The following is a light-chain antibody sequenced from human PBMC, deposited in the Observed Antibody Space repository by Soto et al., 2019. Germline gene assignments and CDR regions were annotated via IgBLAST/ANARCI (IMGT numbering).Light chain of an antibody. J-gene: IGLJ1*01. CDR3: SSYTSSSTRYD. Sequence: QSVLTQPASVSGSPGQSITIPCTGTSSDVGGYNYVSWYQQHPGKAPKLMIYEVSNRPSGVSNRFSGSKSGNTASLTISGLQAEDEADYYCSSYTSSSTRYDVGTGTKVTVL. CDR2: EVS. V-gene: IGLV2-14*01. CDR1: SSDVGGYNY.